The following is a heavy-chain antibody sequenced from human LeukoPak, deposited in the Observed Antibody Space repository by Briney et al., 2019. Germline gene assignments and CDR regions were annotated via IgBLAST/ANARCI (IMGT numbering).Heavy chain of an antibody. Sequence: ASVKVSCKASGYTFTSYGISWVRQAPGQGLEWMGWISAYNGNTNYAQKLQGRVTMTKDTSTSTAYMELRSLRSDDTAVYYCARDSLPYIVGATISIDYWGQGTLVTVSS. CDR2: ISAYNGNT. J-gene: IGHJ4*02. CDR1: GYTFTSYG. CDR3: ARDSLPYIVGATISIDY. V-gene: IGHV1-18*01. D-gene: IGHD1-26*01.